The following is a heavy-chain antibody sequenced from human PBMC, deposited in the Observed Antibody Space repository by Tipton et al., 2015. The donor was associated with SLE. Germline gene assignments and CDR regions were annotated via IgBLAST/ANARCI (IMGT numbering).Heavy chain of an antibody. CDR3: ARLSGTVTTGWFDP. V-gene: IGHV4-34*01. CDR1: GGSFSGYY. D-gene: IGHD4-17*01. J-gene: IGHJ5*02. Sequence: TLSLTCAVYGGSFSGYYWSWIRQPPGKGPEWIGEINHSGSTNYNPSLKSRVTISVDTSKNQFSLKLSSVTAADTAVYYCARLSGTVTTGWFDPWGQGTLVTVSS. CDR2: INHSGST.